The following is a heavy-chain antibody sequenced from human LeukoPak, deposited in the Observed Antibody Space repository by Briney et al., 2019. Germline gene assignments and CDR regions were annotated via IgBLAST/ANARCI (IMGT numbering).Heavy chain of an antibody. V-gene: IGHV3-23*01. CDR1: GFIFSSYT. Sequence: PGGSLRLSCAASGFIFSSYTMSWVRQAPGKGLECVSAISGSGGSTYYADSVKGRFTISRDNSKNTLYLQMNSLRAEDTAVYYCAKDRVGATSKGNWFDPWGQGTLVTVSS. D-gene: IGHD1-26*01. CDR3: AKDRVGATSKGNWFDP. J-gene: IGHJ5*02. CDR2: ISGSGGST.